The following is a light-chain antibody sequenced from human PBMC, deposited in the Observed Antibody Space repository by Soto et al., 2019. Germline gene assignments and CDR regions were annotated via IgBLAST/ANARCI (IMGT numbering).Light chain of an antibody. Sequence: EIVLTQSPATLSLSPGERATLSCRASQSVSSYLAWYQQKPGQAPRLLIYDASNRATGIPARFSGSGSGTDFTRTISSLEPEDVAVYYCQQRSNWPTFGGGTKVEIK. V-gene: IGKV3-11*01. CDR1: QSVSSY. J-gene: IGKJ4*01. CDR3: QQRSNWPT. CDR2: DAS.